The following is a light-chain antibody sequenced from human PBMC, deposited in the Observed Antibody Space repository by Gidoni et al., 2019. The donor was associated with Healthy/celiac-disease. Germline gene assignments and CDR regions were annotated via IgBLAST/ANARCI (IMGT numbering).Light chain of an antibody. Sequence: EIVLTQSPATLSLSPGERATLSCRASQSVSSYLAWYQQQPGQAPRLLIYDASNRATGIPARFSSGGSGTDFTLTISSLEPEDFAVYYCQQRSNWPYTFGQGTKLEIK. CDR2: DAS. CDR1: QSVSSY. J-gene: IGKJ2*01. CDR3: QQRSNWPYT. V-gene: IGKV3-11*01.